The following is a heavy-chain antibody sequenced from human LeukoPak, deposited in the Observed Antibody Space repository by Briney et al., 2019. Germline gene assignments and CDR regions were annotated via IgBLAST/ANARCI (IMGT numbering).Heavy chain of an antibody. CDR1: GYTFTGYY. V-gene: IGHV1-2*04. CDR3: ARTPVGFNTVTPTDVRY. CDR2: INPNSGGT. Sequence: GASVKVSCKASGYTFTGYYMHWVRQAPGQGLEWMGWINPNSGGTNYAQKFQGWVTMTTDTSTSTAYMELRSLRSDDTAVYYCARTPVGFNTVTPTDVRYWGQGTLVTVSS. J-gene: IGHJ4*02. D-gene: IGHD4-17*01.